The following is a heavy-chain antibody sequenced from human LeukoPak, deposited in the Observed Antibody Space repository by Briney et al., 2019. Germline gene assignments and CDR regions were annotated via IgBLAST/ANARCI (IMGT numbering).Heavy chain of an antibody. V-gene: IGHV3-30-3*01. Sequence: GGSLRLSCAASGFTFSSYAMHWVRQAPGKGLEWVAVISYDGSNKYYADSVKGRFTISRDNSKNTLYLQMNSLRAEDTAVYYYARDREYSYGYRYYFDYWGQGTLVTVSS. J-gene: IGHJ4*02. CDR3: ARDREYSYGYRYYFDY. D-gene: IGHD5-18*01. CDR1: GFTFSSYA. CDR2: ISYDGSNK.